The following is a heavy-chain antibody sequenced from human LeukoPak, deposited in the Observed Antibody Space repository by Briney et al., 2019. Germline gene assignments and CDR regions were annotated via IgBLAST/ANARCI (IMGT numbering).Heavy chain of an antibody. V-gene: IGHV1-18*01. CDR2: ISPHNGDT. J-gene: IGHJ4*02. CDR3: ARVRAAAGIYYSDY. Sequence: ASVKVSCKASGYTFTSYGISWVRQAPGQGLEWMGWISPHNGDTNYVQNLRGRVTMTTDTSTSTAYMELRSLRRDDTAVYYCARVRAAAGIYYSDYWGQGTLVTVSS. D-gene: IGHD6-13*01. CDR1: GYTFTSYG.